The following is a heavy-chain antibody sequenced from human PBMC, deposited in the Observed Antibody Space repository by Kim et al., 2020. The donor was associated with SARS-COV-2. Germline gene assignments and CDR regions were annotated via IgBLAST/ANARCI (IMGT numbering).Heavy chain of an antibody. V-gene: IGHV1-3*01. CDR3: ARGPSYSSSWYGY. D-gene: IGHD6-13*01. Sequence: SQKFQGRVTIARDTSASTAYMELSSLRSEDTAVYYCARGPSYSSSWYGYWGQGTLVTVSS. J-gene: IGHJ4*02.